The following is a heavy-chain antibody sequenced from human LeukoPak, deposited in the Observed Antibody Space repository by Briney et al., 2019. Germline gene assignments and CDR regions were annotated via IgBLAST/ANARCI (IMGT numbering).Heavy chain of an antibody. Sequence: GGSLRLSCAASGLTFSSYAMHWVRQAPGKGLEWVALISYDGSNKYYADSVKGRITISRDNSKNTLYLQMNSLRAEDTAVYYCAKVGDNWDFDYWGQGTLVIVSS. J-gene: IGHJ4*02. CDR2: ISYDGSNK. CDR1: GLTFSSYA. CDR3: AKVGDNWDFDY. D-gene: IGHD1-1*01. V-gene: IGHV3-30*18.